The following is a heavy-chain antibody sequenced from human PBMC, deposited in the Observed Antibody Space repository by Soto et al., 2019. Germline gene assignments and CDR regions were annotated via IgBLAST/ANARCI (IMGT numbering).Heavy chain of an antibody. CDR1: CGSISSGDYY. V-gene: IGHV4-30-4*01. Sequence: SETLSLTCTVSCGSISSGDYYWSWIRQPPGKGLEWIGYIYYSGSTYYNPSLKSRVTISVDTSKNQFSLKLSSVTAADTAVYYCARSLAATHYYYYGMDVWGQGTTVTVSS. J-gene: IGHJ6*02. D-gene: IGHD2-15*01. CDR3: ARSLAATHYYYYGMDV. CDR2: IYYSGST.